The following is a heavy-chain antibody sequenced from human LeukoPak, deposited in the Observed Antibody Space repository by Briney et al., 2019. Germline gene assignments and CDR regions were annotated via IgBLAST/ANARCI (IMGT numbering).Heavy chain of an antibody. D-gene: IGHD5/OR15-5a*01. V-gene: IGHV4-4*07. CDR1: GGSISSYY. CDR3: ARENFYELRFDP. CDR2: IYTSGST. J-gene: IGHJ5*02. Sequence: SETLSLTCTVSGGSISSYYWSWIRQPAGKGLEWIGRIYTSGSTNYNPSLKSRVTMSVDTSKNQFSLKLSSATAADTAVYYCARENFYELRFDPWGQGTLVTVSS.